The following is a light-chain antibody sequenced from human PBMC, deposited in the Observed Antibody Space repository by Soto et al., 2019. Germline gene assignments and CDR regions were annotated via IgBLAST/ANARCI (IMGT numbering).Light chain of an antibody. J-gene: IGKJ1*01. V-gene: IGKV1-5*01. CDR2: DAS. Sequence: DIQLTPSPSTLSASVGDRVTITCRASQTIRTWLAWYQQKPGKAPKLLIYDASSLQSGVPSRFSGSGSGTEFTLTISSLQPDDFASYYCQQYNTYPWTFGQGTKVDIK. CDR3: QQYNTYPWT. CDR1: QTIRTW.